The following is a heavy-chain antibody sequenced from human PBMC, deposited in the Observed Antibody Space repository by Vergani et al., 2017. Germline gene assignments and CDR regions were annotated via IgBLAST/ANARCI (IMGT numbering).Heavy chain of an antibody. Sequence: QLQLQESGPGLVKPSETLSLTCTVSGGSISSSSYYWGWIRQPPGKGLEWIGSIYYSGSTYYNPSLKSRVTISVDTSKNQFSLKLSSVTAADTAVYYCARLNQYSSGFFDYWGQGTLVTVSS. V-gene: IGHV4-39*01. CDR1: GGSISSSSYY. CDR2: IYYSGST. CDR3: ARLNQYSSGFFDY. J-gene: IGHJ4*02. D-gene: IGHD6-19*01.